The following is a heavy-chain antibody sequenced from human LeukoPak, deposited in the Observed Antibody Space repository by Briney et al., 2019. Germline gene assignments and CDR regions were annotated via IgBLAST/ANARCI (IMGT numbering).Heavy chain of an antibody. V-gene: IGHV4-39*01. J-gene: IGHJ4*02. D-gene: IGHD3-22*01. CDR1: GASISSTSYY. Sequence: SETLSLTCTVSGASISSTSYYWGWIRQPPEKGLQWIGSIHYGGSAYYNPSLKSRITISVDTSKNQFSLKLSSVTATDTAVYYCARLTFYYDGGGYYFDYWGQGTLVTVSS. CDR3: ARLTFYYDGGGYYFDY. CDR2: IHYGGSA.